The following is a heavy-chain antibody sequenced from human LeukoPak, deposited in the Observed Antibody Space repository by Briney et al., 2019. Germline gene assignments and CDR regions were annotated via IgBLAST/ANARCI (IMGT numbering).Heavy chain of an antibody. CDR1: GGSIISYY. Sequence: SETLSLTCTVSGGSIISYYWSWIRQPPGKGLEWIGYIYYSGSTNYNPSLKSRVTISVDTSKNQFSLKLSSVTAADTAVYYCARRLSIAGAHDAFDIWGQGTMVTVSS. CDR3: ARRLSIAGAHDAFDI. D-gene: IGHD1-26*01. V-gene: IGHV4-59*08. CDR2: IYYSGST. J-gene: IGHJ3*02.